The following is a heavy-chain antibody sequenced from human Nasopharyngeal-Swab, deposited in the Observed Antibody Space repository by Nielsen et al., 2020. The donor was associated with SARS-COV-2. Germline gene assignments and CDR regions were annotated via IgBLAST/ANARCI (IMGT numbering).Heavy chain of an antibody. V-gene: IGHV3-23*01. CDR1: GFTFSSYA. J-gene: IGHJ3*02. D-gene: IGHD6-19*01. Sequence: GEALKISCAASGFTFSSYAMSWVRQDPGKGLEWVSAISGSGGSTYYADSVKGRFTISRDNSKNTLYLQMNSLRAEDTAVYYCAKDQGSGWYHDAFDIWGQGTMVTVSS. CDR3: AKDQGSGWYHDAFDI. CDR2: ISGSGGST.